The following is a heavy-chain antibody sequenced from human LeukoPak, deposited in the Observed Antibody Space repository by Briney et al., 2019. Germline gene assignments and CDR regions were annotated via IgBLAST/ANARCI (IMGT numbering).Heavy chain of an antibody. CDR2: IYYSGST. D-gene: IGHD5-24*01. V-gene: IGHV4-59*01. J-gene: IGHJ4*02. CDR3: ARERRDGYNRAVDY. Sequence: SETLSLTCTVSGGSISSYYWSWIQQPPGKGLEWIGYIYYSGSTNYNPSLKSRVTISVDTSKNQFSLKLSSVTAAGTAVYYCARERRDGYNRAVDYWGQGTLVTVSS. CDR1: GGSISSYY.